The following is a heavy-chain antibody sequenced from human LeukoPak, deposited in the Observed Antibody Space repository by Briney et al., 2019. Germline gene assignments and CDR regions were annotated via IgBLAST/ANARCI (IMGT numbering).Heavy chain of an antibody. V-gene: IGHV3-74*01. Sequence: GGSLRLSCAASGFTFSSYWMHWVRQAPGKGLVWVSRINSDGSSTSYADSVKGRFTISRDNAKNTLYLQMNSLRAEDTAVYYCAREVSGSSGYYFDYWGQGTLVTVSS. D-gene: IGHD3-22*01. CDR2: INSDGSST. J-gene: IGHJ4*02. CDR3: AREVSGSSGYYFDY. CDR1: GFTFSSYW.